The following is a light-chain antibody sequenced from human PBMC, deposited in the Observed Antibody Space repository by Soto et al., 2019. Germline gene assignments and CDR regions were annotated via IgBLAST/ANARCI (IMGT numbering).Light chain of an antibody. CDR1: QNIGVN. J-gene: IGKJ5*01. V-gene: IGKV1-39*01. Sequence: DIQMTQSPSFLSASVGDRVTITCRASQNIGVNLNWYQQKPGKAPKFLIYNASTLQSGVPSRFSGSRSGTDFTLTISSLQPEDFATYYCQQSYTAPITFGRGTRLEIK. CDR3: QQSYTAPIT. CDR2: NAS.